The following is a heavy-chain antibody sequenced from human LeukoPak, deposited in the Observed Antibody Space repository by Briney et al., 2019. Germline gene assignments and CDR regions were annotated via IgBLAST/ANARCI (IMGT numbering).Heavy chain of an antibody. D-gene: IGHD6-13*01. V-gene: IGHV3-23*01. J-gene: IGHJ6*02. CDR3: AKDGHSSSWYGYGMDV. Sequence: PGGSLRLSCAASGFTFSSYAMSWVRQAPGKGLEWVSAISGSGGSTYYADSVKGRFTISRDNSKNTLYLQMNSLRAEDMAVYYCAKDGHSSSWYGYGMDVWGQGTTVTVSS. CDR2: ISGSGGST. CDR1: GFTFSSYA.